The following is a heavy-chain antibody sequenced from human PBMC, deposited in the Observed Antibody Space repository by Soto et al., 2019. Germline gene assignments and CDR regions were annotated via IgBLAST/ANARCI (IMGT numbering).Heavy chain of an antibody. Sequence: EVQLVESGGGLVQPGGSLRLSCAASGFTVSSNYMSWVRQAPGKGLEWVSVIYSGGSTYYADSVKGRFTISRHNSKNTLYLQMNSLRAEDTAVYYCARDHSGYDLYYYYYMGVWGKGTTVTVSS. D-gene: IGHD5-12*01. CDR2: IYSGGST. CDR3: ARDHSGYDLYYYYYMGV. J-gene: IGHJ6*03. V-gene: IGHV3-53*04. CDR1: GFTVSSNY.